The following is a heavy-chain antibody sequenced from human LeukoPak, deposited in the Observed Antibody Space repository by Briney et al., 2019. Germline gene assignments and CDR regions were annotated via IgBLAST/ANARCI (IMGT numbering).Heavy chain of an antibody. J-gene: IGHJ6*02. CDR1: GGSFSGYY. D-gene: IGHD2-2*01. V-gene: IGHV4-34*01. CDR2: INHSGST. Sequence: KPSETLSLTCAVYGGSFSGYYWSWIRQPPGKGLEWIGEINHSGSTNYNPSLKSRVTISVDTSKNQFSLKLSSVTAADTAVYYCASVSRAVVVPAAMFKGMDVWGQGTTVTVSS. CDR3: ASVSRAVVVPAAMFKGMDV.